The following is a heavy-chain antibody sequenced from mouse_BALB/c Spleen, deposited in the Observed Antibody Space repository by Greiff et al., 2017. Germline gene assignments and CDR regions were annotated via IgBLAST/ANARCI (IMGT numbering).Heavy chain of an antibody. CDR3: ARHVLITTGGFAY. J-gene: IGHJ2*01. CDR1: GFAFSSYD. Sequence: EVNVVESGGGLVKPGGSLKLSCAASGFAFSSYDMSWVRQTPEKRLEWVAYISSGGGSTYYPDTVTGRFTISRDNAKNTLYLQMSSLKSEDTAMYYCARHVLITTGGFAYGGQGTTLTVSS. V-gene: IGHV5-12-1*01. CDR2: ISSGGGST. D-gene: IGHD2-4*01.